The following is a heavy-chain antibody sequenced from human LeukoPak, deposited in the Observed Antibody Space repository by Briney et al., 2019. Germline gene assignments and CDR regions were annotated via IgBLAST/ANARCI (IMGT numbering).Heavy chain of an antibody. V-gene: IGHV4-59*11. CDR1: GGSISSHY. Sequence: SETLSLTCTVSGGSISSHYWSWIRQPPGKGLEWIGYIYYSGSTNYNPSLKTRVTISVDTSKNQFSLKLSSVTAADTAVYYCARADDSYYFDYWGQGTLVTVSS. J-gene: IGHJ4*02. D-gene: IGHD2-21*02. CDR3: ARADDSYYFDY. CDR2: IYYSGST.